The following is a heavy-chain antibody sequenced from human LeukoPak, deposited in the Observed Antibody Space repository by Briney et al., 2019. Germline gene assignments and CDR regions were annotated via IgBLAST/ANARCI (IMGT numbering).Heavy chain of an antibody. CDR1: GFTFSSYG. D-gene: IGHD3-10*01. CDR3: AREPPLLWFGESNYGMDV. V-gene: IGHV3-30*03. Sequence: GRSLRLSCAASGFTFSSYGMHWVRQAPGKGLEWVAVISYDGSNKYYADSVKGRFTISRDNSKNTLYLQMNSLRAEDTAVYYCAREPPLLWFGESNYGMDVWGKGTTVTVSS. J-gene: IGHJ6*04. CDR2: ISYDGSNK.